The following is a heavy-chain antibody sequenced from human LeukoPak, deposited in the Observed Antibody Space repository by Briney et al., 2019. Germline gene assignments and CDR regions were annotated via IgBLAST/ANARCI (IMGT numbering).Heavy chain of an antibody. CDR1: GGSISSSSYY. CDR3: AREKVGSTTFDY. J-gene: IGHJ4*02. CDR2: IYYSGST. D-gene: IGHD1-26*01. V-gene: IGHV4-39*02. Sequence: PSETLSLTCTVSGGSISSSSYYWGWIRQPPGKGLEWIGSIYYSGSTYYIPSLKSRVTISVDTSKNQFSLKLSSVTAADTAAYYCAREKVGSTTFDYWGQGALVTVSS.